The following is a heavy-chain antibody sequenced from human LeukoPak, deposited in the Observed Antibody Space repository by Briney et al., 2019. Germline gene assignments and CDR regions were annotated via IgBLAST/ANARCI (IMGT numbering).Heavy chain of an antibody. CDR3: ATRYYYDSSGYPYYYGMDV. J-gene: IGHJ6*02. Sequence: ASVKVSCKASGYTFTGYYMHWVRQAPGQGLEWMGWINPNTGGTNYAQKFQGRVTMTRDASSSTAYMELRSLRSDDTAVYYCATRYYYDSSGYPYYYGMDVWGQGTTVTVSS. V-gene: IGHV1-2*02. CDR2: INPNTGGT. D-gene: IGHD3-22*01. CDR1: GYTFTGYY.